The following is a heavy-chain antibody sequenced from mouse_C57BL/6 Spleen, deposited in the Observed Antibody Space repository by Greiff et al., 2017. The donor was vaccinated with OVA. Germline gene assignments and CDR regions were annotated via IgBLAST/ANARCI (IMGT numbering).Heavy chain of an antibody. Sequence: VQLQQPGAELVKPGASVKMSCKASGYTFTSYWITWVKQMPGQGLEWIGDIYPGSGSTNYNEKFKSKATLTVDTSSSTAYMQLSSLTSEDSAVYYCARRDGYGVYFDDWGQGTTLTVSS. V-gene: IGHV1-55*01. CDR1: GYTFTSYW. J-gene: IGHJ2*01. CDR2: IYPGSGST. CDR3: ARRDGYGVYFDD. D-gene: IGHD2-2*01.